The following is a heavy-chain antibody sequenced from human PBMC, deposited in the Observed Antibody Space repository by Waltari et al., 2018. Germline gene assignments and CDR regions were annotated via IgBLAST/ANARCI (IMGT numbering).Heavy chain of an antibody. J-gene: IGHJ6*02. CDR1: GFTLDDYG. CDR2: INWNGGST. CDR3: ARDKFPNNYYYYGMDV. V-gene: IGHV3-20*04. D-gene: IGHD2-21*01. Sequence: EVQLVESGGGVVRPGGSLRLSCAASGFTLDDYGMSWVGQAPGKGLEWVSGINWNGGSTGYADSVKGRFTISRDNAKNSLYLQMNSLRAEDTALYYCARDKFPNNYYYYGMDVWGQGTTVTVSS.